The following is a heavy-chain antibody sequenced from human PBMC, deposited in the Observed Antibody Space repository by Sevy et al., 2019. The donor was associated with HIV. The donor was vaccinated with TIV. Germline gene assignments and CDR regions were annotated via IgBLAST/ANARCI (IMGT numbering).Heavy chain of an antibody. CDR3: ATDTTGYHSTLDY. D-gene: IGHD3-9*01. CDR2: FDPGDGDAET. J-gene: IGHJ4*01. CDR1: GYTLTEFS. Sequence: ASVKVSCKVSGYTLTEFSIHWVRQAPGKGLEWMGGFDPGDGDAETPYAQKFRDRLTMTADTSTDTVYMELGSLRSEDTAVYYCATDTTGYHSTLDYWGHGTLVTVSS. V-gene: IGHV1-24*01.